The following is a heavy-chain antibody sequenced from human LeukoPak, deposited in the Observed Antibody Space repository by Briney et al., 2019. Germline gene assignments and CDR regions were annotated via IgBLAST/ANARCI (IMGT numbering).Heavy chain of an antibody. V-gene: IGHV4-39*01. J-gene: IGHJ6*02. CDR2: IFYSGST. D-gene: IGHD2-15*01. Sequence: ETLSLTCTVSGGSISSSSYYWGWVRQPPGKGLEWIGSIFYSGSTYYNPSLKSRVTISVDTSKNQFSLKLSSVTAAGTAVYYCARHVGYCSGGSCYGPFLNYYGMDVWGQGTTVTVSS. CDR1: GGSISSSSYY. CDR3: ARHVGYCSGGSCYGPFLNYYGMDV.